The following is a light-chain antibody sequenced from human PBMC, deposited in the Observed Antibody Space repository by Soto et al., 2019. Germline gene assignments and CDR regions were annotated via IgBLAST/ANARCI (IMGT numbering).Light chain of an antibody. J-gene: IGKJ4*01. V-gene: IGKV1-5*03. CDR3: QQYNSYPLT. CDR1: QSISSW. CDR2: KAS. Sequence: DIQSPQSPYSLSASVGDSVTITFRASQSISSWLAWYQQKPGKAPKLLIYKASSLESGVPSRFSGSGSGTEFTLTISSLQPDDFATYYCQQYNSYPLTFGGGTKVDIK.